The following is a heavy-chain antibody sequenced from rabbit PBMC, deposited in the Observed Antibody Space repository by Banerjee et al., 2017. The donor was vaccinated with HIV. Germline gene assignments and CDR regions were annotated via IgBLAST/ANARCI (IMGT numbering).Heavy chain of an antibody. CDR2: INTSSGNT. D-gene: IGHD4-1*01. CDR1: GFSFSNKYV. V-gene: IGHV1S40*01. J-gene: IGHJ4*01. CDR3: ARDVSYVSGRGANDL. Sequence: QSLEESGGDLVKPGASLTLTCIASGFSFSNKYVMCWVRQAPGKGLEWIACINTSSGNTVYASWAKGRFTISKTSSTTVTLQMTSLTAADTATYFCARDVSYVSGRGANDLWGQGTLVTVS.